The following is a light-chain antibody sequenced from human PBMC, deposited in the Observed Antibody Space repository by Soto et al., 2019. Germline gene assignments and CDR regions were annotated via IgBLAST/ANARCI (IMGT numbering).Light chain of an antibody. Sequence: FVLTQSPGTLSLSPGERATLSCRASQTVTTTYLAWYQQKPGQAPRLLIYGVSSRASGIPDRFSGSGSGTDFTLTISRLEPEDFAVYYCQQYGDTRGTFGQGTRLEI. J-gene: IGKJ2*01. CDR2: GVS. V-gene: IGKV3-20*01. CDR3: QQYGDTRGT. CDR1: QTVTTTY.